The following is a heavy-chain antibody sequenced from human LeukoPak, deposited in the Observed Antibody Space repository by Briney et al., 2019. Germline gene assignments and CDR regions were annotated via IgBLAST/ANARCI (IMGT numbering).Heavy chain of an antibody. CDR2: TYYSGST. CDR1: GGSISSSCYF. Sequence: AEPLSLTCTLSGGSISSSCYFGGGIRQPPGKGREWIGSTYYSGSTYYNRSLKSRVTISVDTSKNQFSLKLSSVTAADTAVYYSARGYIAYYYGMDVWGQGTTVTVSS. CDR3: ARGYIAYYYGMDV. J-gene: IGHJ6*02. V-gene: IGHV4-39*01. D-gene: IGHD3-16*02.